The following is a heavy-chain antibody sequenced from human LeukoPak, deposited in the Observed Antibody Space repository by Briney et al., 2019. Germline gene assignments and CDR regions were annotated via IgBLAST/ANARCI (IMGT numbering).Heavy chain of an antibody. CDR2: ISGSGGST. CDR3: ARQVSCDTTTCYAGMPPDY. Sequence: GGSLRLSCAASGFTFSSYAMSWVRQAPGKGLEWVSAISGSGGSTYYADSVKGRFTISRDDSGDTLFLQMNSLRAEDTAVYYCARQVSCDTTTCYAGMPPDYWGQGTLVTVSS. J-gene: IGHJ4*02. D-gene: IGHD2-2*01. CDR1: GFTFSSYA. V-gene: IGHV3-23*01.